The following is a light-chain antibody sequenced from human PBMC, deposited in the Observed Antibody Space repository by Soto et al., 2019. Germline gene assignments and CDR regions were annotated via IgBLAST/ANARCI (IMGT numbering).Light chain of an antibody. CDR2: DVC. J-gene: IGLJ1*01. Sequence: QSVLTQPASVSGSPGQSITISCTGTSSDVGGYNYVSWYQQHPGKAPKLMIYDVCNRPSGISNRFSGSKSGNTASLTISGLQAEDEADYYCSSYTGSSTYVFGTGTKVTVL. V-gene: IGLV2-14*01. CDR1: SSDVGGYNY. CDR3: SSYTGSSTYV.